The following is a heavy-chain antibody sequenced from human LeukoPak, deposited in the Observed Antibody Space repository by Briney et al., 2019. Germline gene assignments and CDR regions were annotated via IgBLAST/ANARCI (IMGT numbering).Heavy chain of an antibody. CDR2: IYSGGST. Sequence: GGSLRLSCAASGFTFSSNYMSWVRQAPGKGLEWVSVIYSGGSTYYADSVKGRFTISRDNSKNTLYLQMYSLRAEDTAVYYCARSNDLGGLYFDYWGQGTLVTVSS. V-gene: IGHV3-53*01. D-gene: IGHD1-1*01. CDR3: ARSNDLGGLYFDY. J-gene: IGHJ4*02. CDR1: GFTFSSNY.